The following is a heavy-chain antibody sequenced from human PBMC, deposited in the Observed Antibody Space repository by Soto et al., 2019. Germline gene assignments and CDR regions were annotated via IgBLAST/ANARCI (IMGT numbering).Heavy chain of an antibody. V-gene: IGHV1-8*01. CDR2: MNPNSGNT. Sequence: QVQLVQSGAEVKKPGASVKVSCKASGYTFTSYDINWVRQATGPGLEWMAWMNPNSGNTGYAQKFQGRVTMTRNTSISTAYMELSSLRSEDTAVYYCAGLDPTKGYCSGGSCQGDAFDIWGQGTMVTVSS. J-gene: IGHJ3*02. D-gene: IGHD2-15*01. CDR1: GYTFTSYD. CDR3: AGLDPTKGYCSGGSCQGDAFDI.